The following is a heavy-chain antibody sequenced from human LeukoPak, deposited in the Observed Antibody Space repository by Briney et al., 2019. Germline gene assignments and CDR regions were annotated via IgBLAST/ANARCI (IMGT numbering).Heavy chain of an antibody. CDR2: IYTSGST. V-gene: IGHV4-61*02. J-gene: IGHJ4*02. CDR3: AREMGDILTGYELDY. D-gene: IGHD3-9*01. Sequence: SETLSLICTVSGSSISSSSYYWSWIRQPGGKGLEWIGRIYTSGSTNYNPSLKSRVTISVDTSKNQFSLKLSSVTAADTAVYYCAREMGDILTGYELDYWGQGTLVTVSS. CDR1: GSSISSSSYY.